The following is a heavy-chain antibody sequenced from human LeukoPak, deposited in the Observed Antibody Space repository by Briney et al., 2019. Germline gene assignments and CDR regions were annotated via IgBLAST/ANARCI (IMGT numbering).Heavy chain of an antibody. CDR2: IYYSGST. D-gene: IGHD3-3*01. CDR3: ARLVPYYDFWSGYYFEY. Sequence: SETLSLTCTVSGGSVSSGSYYWSWIRQPPGKGLEWIGYIYYSGSTNYNPSLKSRVTISVDTSKNQFSLKLSSVTAADTAVYYCARLVPYYDFWSGYYFEYWGQGTLVTVSS. V-gene: IGHV4-61*01. J-gene: IGHJ4*02. CDR1: GGSVSSGSYY.